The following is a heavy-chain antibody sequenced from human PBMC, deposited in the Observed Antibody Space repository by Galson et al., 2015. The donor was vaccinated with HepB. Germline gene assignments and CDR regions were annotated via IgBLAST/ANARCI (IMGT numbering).Heavy chain of an antibody. V-gene: IGHV4-31*02. CDR2: IYYSGST. CDR3: ARRTYYPKYGMDV. Sequence: WSWIRQHPGKGLEWIGYIYYSGSTYYNPSLKSRVTISVDTSKNQFSLKLSSVTAADTAVYYCARRTYYPKYGMDVWGQGTTVTVSS. D-gene: IGHD3-10*01. J-gene: IGHJ6*02.